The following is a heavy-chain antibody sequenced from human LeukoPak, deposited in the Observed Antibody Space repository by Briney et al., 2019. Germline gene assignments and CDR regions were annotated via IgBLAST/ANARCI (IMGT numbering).Heavy chain of an antibody. V-gene: IGHV4-59*01. CDR1: GGSMSSYY. J-gene: IGHJ4*02. CDR3: AREGDGGGLYFDN. Sequence: SETLSLTCTVSGGSMSSYYWSWIRQPPGKGLEWIGYIYYSGSTDYNPSLKSRVTISVETSKKQFSLKLSPVTAADTAVYYCAREGDGGGLYFDNWGQGTLVTVSS. D-gene: IGHD5-24*01. CDR2: IYYSGST.